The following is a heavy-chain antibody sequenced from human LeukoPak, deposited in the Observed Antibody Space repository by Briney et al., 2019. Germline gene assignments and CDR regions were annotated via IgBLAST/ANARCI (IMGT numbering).Heavy chain of an antibody. CDR1: GVTFSSYG. CDR2: FWYDGSKK. CDR3: TRDAGLCVHDY. J-gene: IGHJ4*02. Sequence: GRSLRLSCAASGVTFSSYGMHWVRQGPGKGLEWVAVFWYDGSKKYYADSVKGRFTISRDISKKTLYLQMDSLRVEDTAVYYCTRDAGLCVHDYWGQGTLVTVSS. V-gene: IGHV3-33*01. D-gene: IGHD2-21*01.